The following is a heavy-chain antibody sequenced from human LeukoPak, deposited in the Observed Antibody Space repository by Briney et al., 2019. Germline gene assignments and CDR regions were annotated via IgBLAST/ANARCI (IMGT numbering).Heavy chain of an antibody. V-gene: IGHV4-59*01. D-gene: IGHD4-17*01. CDR1: GGSISGSY. Sequence: SETLSLTCTVSGGSISGSYWSWIRQPPGKGLEWIAYMYNSGSTNYNPSLKSRVTISIDTSKNQFSLKLSSLTAADTAIYYCARGIESYGDYGYRGQGILVTVSS. CDR2: MYNSGST. CDR3: ARGIESYGDYGY. J-gene: IGHJ4*02.